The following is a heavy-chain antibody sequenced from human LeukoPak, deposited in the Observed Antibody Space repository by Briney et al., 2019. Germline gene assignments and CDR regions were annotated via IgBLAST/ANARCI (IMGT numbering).Heavy chain of an antibody. D-gene: IGHD6-19*01. V-gene: IGHV3-53*01. Sequence: PGGSLRLSCAASGFTVSSNYMSRVRQAPGKGLEWVSVIYSGGSTYYADSVKGRFTISRDNSKNTLYLQMNSLRAEDTAVYFCVRDPGWFRFDYWGQGTLVTVSS. CDR2: IYSGGST. J-gene: IGHJ4*02. CDR3: VRDPGWFRFDY. CDR1: GFTVSSNY.